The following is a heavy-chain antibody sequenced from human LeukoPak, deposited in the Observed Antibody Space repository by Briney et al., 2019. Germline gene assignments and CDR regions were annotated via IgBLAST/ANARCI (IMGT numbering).Heavy chain of an antibody. V-gene: IGHV1-8*01. J-gene: IGHJ5*02. CDR1: GYTFTSYD. D-gene: IGHD6-13*01. CDR3: ARGRPSSSWIQNWFDP. CDR2: MNPNSGNT. Sequence: ASVKVSCKASGYTFTSYDINWVRQATGQGLEWMGWMNPNSGNTGYAQKFQGRVTMTRNTSIRTAYMELSSLRSEDTAVYYCARGRPSSSWIQNWFDPWGQGTLVTVSS.